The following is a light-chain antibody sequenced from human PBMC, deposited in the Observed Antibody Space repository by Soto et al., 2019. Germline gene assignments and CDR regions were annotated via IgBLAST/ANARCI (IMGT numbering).Light chain of an antibody. CDR2: MAS. J-gene: IGKJ1*01. CDR3: QQYNSYPWT. V-gene: IGKV1-5*03. CDR1: QSISSG. Sequence: DIQMTQSPSTLSGSVGDRVTITCRASQSISSGLAWYQQKAGKAPKILIYMASGLESGVPSRFSGSGSGTEFTLTISSLQPDDFATYFCQQYNSYPWTFGQGTKVEI.